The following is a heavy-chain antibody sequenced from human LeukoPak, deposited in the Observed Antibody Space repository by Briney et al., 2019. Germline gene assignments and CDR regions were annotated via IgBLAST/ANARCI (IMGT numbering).Heavy chain of an antibody. D-gene: IGHD3-16*02. J-gene: IGHJ4*02. CDR3: ARDHTYYDYVWGSYRLEPSYDY. V-gene: IGHV1-46*01. CDR2: INPSGGST. CDR1: GYTFTSYY. Sequence: VASVKVSCKASGYTFTSYYVHWVRQAPGQGLEWMGIINPSGGSTSYAQKFQGRVAMTRDTSTSTVYMELSSLRSEDTAVYYCARDHTYYDYVWGSYRLEPSYDYWGQGTLVTVSS.